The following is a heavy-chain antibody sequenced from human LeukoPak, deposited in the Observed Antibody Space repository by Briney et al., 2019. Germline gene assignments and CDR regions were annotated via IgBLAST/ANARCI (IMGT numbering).Heavy chain of an antibody. CDR3: ASQRLRFLEWLLPLDV. CDR1: GGSFSGYY. J-gene: IGHJ6*04. CDR2: INHSGST. Sequence: SETLSLTCAVYGGSFSGYYWSWIRQPPGKGLEWIGEINHSGSTNYNPSLKSRVTISVDTSKNQFSLKLSSVTAADTAVYYCASQRLRFLEWLLPLDVWGKGTTVTVSS. V-gene: IGHV4-34*01. D-gene: IGHD3-3*01.